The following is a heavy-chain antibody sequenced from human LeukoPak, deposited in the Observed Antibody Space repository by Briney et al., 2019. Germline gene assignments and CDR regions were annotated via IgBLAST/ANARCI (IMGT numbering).Heavy chain of an antibody. J-gene: IGHJ6*04. CDR3: AGSRGIEVAGQYGMDV. V-gene: IGHV4-59*01. Sequence: SSETLSLTCTVSGGSISSYYWSWIRQPPGKGLEWIGYIYYSGSTNYNPSLKSRVTISVDTSKNQFSLKLSSVTAADTAVYYCAGSRGIEVAGQYGMDVGGKGTTATVSS. CDR2: IYYSGST. D-gene: IGHD6-19*01. CDR1: GGSISSYY.